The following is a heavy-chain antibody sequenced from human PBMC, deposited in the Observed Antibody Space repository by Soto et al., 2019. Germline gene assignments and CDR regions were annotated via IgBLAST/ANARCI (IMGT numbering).Heavy chain of an antibody. CDR1: GYTFSSYA. D-gene: IGHD5-12*01. J-gene: IGHJ4*02. Sequence: SCKASGYTFSSYAMSWVRQAPGKGLEWVSAISGSGGSTYYADSVKGRFTISRDNSKNTLYLQMNSLRAEDTAVYYCAKDGDSGYGYFDYWGQGTLVTVSS. CDR3: AKDGDSGYGYFDY. CDR2: ISGSGGST. V-gene: IGHV3-23*01.